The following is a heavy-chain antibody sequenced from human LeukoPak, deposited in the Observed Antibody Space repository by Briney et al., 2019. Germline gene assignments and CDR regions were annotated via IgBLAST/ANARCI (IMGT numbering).Heavy chain of an antibody. D-gene: IGHD3-10*01. CDR3: ARDSQPVYGSGSYHDDYYYGMDV. J-gene: IGHJ6*02. CDR2: VSYDGSNK. Sequence: GGSLRLSCAASGFTFGSYAMHWVRQAPGKGLEWVAVVSYDGSNKYYADSVKGRFTISRDNSKNTLYLQMNSLRAEDTAVYYCARDSQPVYGSGSYHDDYYYGMDVWGQGTTVTVSS. V-gene: IGHV3-30-3*01. CDR1: GFTFGSYA.